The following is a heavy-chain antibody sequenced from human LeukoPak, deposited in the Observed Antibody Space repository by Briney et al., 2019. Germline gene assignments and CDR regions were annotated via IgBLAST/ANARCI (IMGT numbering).Heavy chain of an antibody. J-gene: IGHJ4*02. D-gene: IGHD2-2*02. V-gene: IGHV3-21*04. Sequence: GGSLRLSCAASGFTFSSYSMNWVRQAPGKGLEWVSSIRSSSSYIYYADSVKGRFTISRDNAKDSLYLQVNSLRAEDTALYYCAREHYTAGFDYWGQGTLVTVSS. CDR2: IRSSSSYI. CDR1: GFTFSSYS. CDR3: AREHYTAGFDY.